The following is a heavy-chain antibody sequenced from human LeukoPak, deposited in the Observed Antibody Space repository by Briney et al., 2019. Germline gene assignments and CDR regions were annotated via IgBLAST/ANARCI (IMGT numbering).Heavy chain of an antibody. CDR2: INHSGST. CDR3: ASSGITVVVPAAAFDP. Sequence: SETLSLTCAVYGGSFSGYYWSWIRQPPGKGLEWIGEINHSGSTNYNPSLKSRVTVSVDTSKNQFSLKLSSVTAADTAVYYCASSGITVVVPAAAFDPWGQGTLVTVSS. V-gene: IGHV4-34*01. CDR1: GGSFSGYY. J-gene: IGHJ5*02. D-gene: IGHD2-2*01.